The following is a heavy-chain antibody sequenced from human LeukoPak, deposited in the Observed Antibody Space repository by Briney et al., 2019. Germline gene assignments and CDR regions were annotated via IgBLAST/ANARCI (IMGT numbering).Heavy chain of an antibody. J-gene: IGHJ3*02. Sequence: ASVKVSCKASGGTFSNYAFNWVRQAPGQGLEWMGGIIPIFGTANYAQKFQGRVTITTDESTTTAYMELSSLSSDDTAMYFCARARTSIRFTDSFDIWSQGTLVTVSS. V-gene: IGHV1-69*05. CDR2: IIPIFGTA. CDR3: ARARTSIRFTDSFDI. CDR1: GGTFSNYA. D-gene: IGHD2-21*01.